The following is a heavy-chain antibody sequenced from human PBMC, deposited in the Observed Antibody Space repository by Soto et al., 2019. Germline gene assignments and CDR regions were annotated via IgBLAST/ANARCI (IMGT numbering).Heavy chain of an antibody. J-gene: IGHJ6*02. CDR1: GGSISSYY. Sequence: NPSETLSLTCTVSGGSISSYYWSWIRQPPGKGLEWIGYIYYSGSTNYNPSLKSRVTISVDTSKNQFSLKLSSVTAADTAVYYCARASMGYGMDVWGQGTTVTVSS. CDR2: IYYSGST. D-gene: IGHD6-6*01. V-gene: IGHV4-59*01. CDR3: ARASMGYGMDV.